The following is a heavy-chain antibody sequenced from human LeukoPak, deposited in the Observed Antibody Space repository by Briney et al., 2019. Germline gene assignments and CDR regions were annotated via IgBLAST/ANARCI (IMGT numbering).Heavy chain of an antibody. CDR3: AKEDFSAYCGGDCYPPPGAFDI. CDR2: ISGSGGST. D-gene: IGHD2-21*02. V-gene: IGHV3-23*01. CDR1: GFTFSSYG. J-gene: IGHJ3*02. Sequence: GGSLRLSCAVSGFTFSSYGMSWVRQAPGKGLEWVSAISGSGGSTYYADSVKGRFTISRDNSKNTLYLQMNSLRAEDTAVYYCAKEDFSAYCGGDCYPPPGAFDIWGQGTMVTVSS.